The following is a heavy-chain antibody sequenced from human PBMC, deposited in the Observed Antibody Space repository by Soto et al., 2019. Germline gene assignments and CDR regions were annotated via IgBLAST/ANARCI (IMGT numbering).Heavy chain of an antibody. CDR3: ARSTYLTGYELSGY. J-gene: IGHJ4*02. CDR2: ISYDGSNK. CDR1: GFTFSSYA. D-gene: IGHD3-9*01. Sequence: QVQLVESGGGVVQPGRSLRLSCAASGFTFSSYAMHWVRQAPGKGLEWVAVISYDGSNKYYADSVKGRFTISRDNSKNTLYLQMNCLRAEDTAVYYCARSTYLTGYELSGYWGQGTLVTVSS. V-gene: IGHV3-30-3*01.